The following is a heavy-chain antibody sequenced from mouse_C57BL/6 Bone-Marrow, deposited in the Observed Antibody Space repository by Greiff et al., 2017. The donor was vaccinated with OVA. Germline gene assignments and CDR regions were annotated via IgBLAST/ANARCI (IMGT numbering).Heavy chain of an antibody. CDR1: GFNIKDDY. J-gene: IGHJ3*01. CDR2: IDPENGDT. CDR3: TTEGY. V-gene: IGHV14-4*01. Sequence: EVKLMESGAELVRPGASVKLSCTASGFNIKDDYMHWVKQRPEQGLEWIGWIDPENGDTEYASKFQGKATITADTSSNTAYLQLSSLTSEDTAVYYCTTEGYWGQGTLVTVSA.